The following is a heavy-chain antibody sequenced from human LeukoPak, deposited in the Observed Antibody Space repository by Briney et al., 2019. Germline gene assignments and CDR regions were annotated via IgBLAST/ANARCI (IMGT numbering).Heavy chain of an antibody. CDR2: IYTSGST. CDR3: ARENVAARPEYYFDY. CDR1: GGSISSYY. D-gene: IGHD6-6*01. J-gene: IGHJ4*02. Sequence: SETLSLTCTVSGGSISSYYWSWIRQPPGKGLEWIGYIYTSGSTNYNPSLKSRVTMSVDTSKNQFSLKLSSVTAADTAVYYCARENVAARPEYYFDYWGQGTLVTVSS. V-gene: IGHV4-4*08.